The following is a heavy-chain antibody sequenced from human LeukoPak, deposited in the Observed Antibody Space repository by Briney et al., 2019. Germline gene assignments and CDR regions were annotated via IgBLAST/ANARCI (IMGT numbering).Heavy chain of an antibody. Sequence: PSETLSLTCAVYGGSFSGYYWSWIRQPPGKGLEWIGEINHNGSTNYNPSLKSRVTISVDTSKNQFSLKLSSVTAADTAVYYCARGQKQITIFGVVISAQKFYYGMDVWGQGTTVTVSS. J-gene: IGHJ6*02. CDR3: ARGQKQITIFGVVISAQKFYYGMDV. D-gene: IGHD3-3*01. CDR1: GGSFSGYY. V-gene: IGHV4-34*01. CDR2: INHNGST.